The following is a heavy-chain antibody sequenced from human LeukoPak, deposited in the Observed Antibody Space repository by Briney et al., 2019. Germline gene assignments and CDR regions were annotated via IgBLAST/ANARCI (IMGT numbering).Heavy chain of an antibody. CDR2: IFTSGST. J-gene: IGHJ5*02. CDR1: GGSISSYY. CDR3: ARVYDFWSGFNWFDP. D-gene: IGHD3-3*01. V-gene: IGHV4-4*07. Sequence: PSETLSLTCTVSGGSISSYYWSWIRQPAGKGLEWIGRIFTSGSTNYNPSLKSRVTMSVDTSKNQLSLKLSSVTAADTAVYYCARVYDFWSGFNWFDPWGQGTPVTVSS.